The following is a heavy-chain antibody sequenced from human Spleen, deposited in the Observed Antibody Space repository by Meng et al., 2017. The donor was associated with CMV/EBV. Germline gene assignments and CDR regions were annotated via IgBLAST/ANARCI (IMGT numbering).Heavy chain of an antibody. D-gene: IGHD6-6*01. V-gene: IGHV3-21*01. Sequence: GGSLRLSCAASGFTFSSYSMNWVRQAPGKGLEWVSSISSSSYIYYADSVKGRFTISRDNAKNSLYLQMNSLRAEDTAVYYCARDKTGSSSHNSMDVWGQGTTVTVSS. CDR2: ISSSSYI. CDR3: ARDKTGSSSHNSMDV. CDR1: GFTFSSYS. J-gene: IGHJ6*02.